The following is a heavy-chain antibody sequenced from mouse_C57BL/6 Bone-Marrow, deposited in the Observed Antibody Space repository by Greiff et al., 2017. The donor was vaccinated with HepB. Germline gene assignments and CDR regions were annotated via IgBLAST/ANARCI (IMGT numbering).Heavy chain of an antibody. D-gene: IGHD1-1*01. J-gene: IGHJ2*01. CDR2: IWRGGST. CDR3: AKTDGSSQYYFDD. CDR1: GFSLTSYG. V-gene: IGHV2-5*01. Sequence: QVQLQQSGPGLVQPSQSLSITCTVSGFSLTSYGVHWVRQSPGKGLEWLGVIWRGGSTDYNAAFMSRLSITKDNSKSQVFFKMNSLQADDTAIYYCAKTDGSSQYYFDDWGQGTTLTVSS.